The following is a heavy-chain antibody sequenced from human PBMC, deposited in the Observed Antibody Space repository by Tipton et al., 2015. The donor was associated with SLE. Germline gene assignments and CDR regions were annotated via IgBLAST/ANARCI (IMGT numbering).Heavy chain of an antibody. Sequence: SLRLSCAGSGFPFDTYSMNWVRQAPGKGLEWVSYISLTSSTIHYADSVKGRFTISRDNAKNSLYLQMNSLRVEDTAIYYCARDPRGYTFGRYFDYWGQGALVTVSS. J-gene: IGHJ4*02. V-gene: IGHV3-48*01. D-gene: IGHD5-18*01. CDR2: ISLTSSTI. CDR1: GFPFDTYS. CDR3: ARDPRGYTFGRYFDY.